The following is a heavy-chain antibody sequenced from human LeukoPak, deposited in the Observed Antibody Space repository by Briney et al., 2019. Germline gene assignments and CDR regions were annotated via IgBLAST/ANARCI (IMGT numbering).Heavy chain of an antibody. V-gene: IGHV3-7*01. CDR1: GFNFSTYW. Sequence: GALRLSCTASGFNFSTYWMTWVRQVPGKGLEWVANIKEDGSEIYYVDAVKGLFSISRDNAKTSLYLQMHSLSVADTGLYYCVTDQTGRHPYFFDYWGQGTLVTVSS. CDR2: IKEDGSEI. J-gene: IGHJ4*02. D-gene: IGHD3-10*01. CDR3: VTDQTGRHPYFFDY.